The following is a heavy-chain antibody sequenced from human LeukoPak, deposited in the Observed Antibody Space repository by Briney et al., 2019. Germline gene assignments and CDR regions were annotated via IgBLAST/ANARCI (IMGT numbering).Heavy chain of an antibody. CDR3: APEKWGSHN. D-gene: IGHD1-26*01. V-gene: IGHV3-7*01. CDR1: GFTFSSYW. Sequence: GGSLRLSCVASGFTFSSYWMGWVRQTPGKGLEWVANIKQDGSEKYYVGSVRGRFTLSRDNAKNSLYLEMNSLKPEDTGVYYCAPEKWGSHNWGQGTLVTVSS. CDR2: IKQDGSEK. J-gene: IGHJ4*02.